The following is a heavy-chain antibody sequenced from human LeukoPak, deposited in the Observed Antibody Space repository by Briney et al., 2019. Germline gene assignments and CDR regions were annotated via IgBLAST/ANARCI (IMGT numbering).Heavy chain of an antibody. CDR1: GFTFSSYA. Sequence: PGGSLRLSCAASGFTFSSYAMSWVRQAPGKGLEWVSAISGSGGSTYYADSVKGRFTISRDNSKNTLYLQMNSLRAEDTAVYYCAKDPEYPNPTTWYFDLWGRGTLVTVSS. V-gene: IGHV3-23*01. CDR2: ISGSGGST. J-gene: IGHJ2*01. CDR3: AKDPEYPNPTTWYFDL. D-gene: IGHD2-2*01.